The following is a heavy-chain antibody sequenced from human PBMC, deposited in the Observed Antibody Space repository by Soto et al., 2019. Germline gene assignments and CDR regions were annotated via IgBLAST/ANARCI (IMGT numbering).Heavy chain of an antibody. CDR1: GFSFSIYG. CDR2: ISYDGSER. Sequence: QVQLVESGGGVVQPGRSLRLSCAASGFSFSIYGMHWVRQAPGKGLQWVAAISYDGSERYYADSVKGRFTISRDNSNNPLYLQMNSLRAADTAVYYCAKDAVSGSRRVPFNYYGMDVWGQGTTVTVSS. D-gene: IGHD3-10*01. J-gene: IGHJ6*02. V-gene: IGHV3-30*18. CDR3: AKDAVSGSRRVPFNYYGMDV.